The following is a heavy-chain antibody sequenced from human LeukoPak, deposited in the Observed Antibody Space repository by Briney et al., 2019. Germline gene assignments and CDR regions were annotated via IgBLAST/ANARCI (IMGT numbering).Heavy chain of an antibody. CDR1: GFTFSSYA. CDR2: ISYDGTNK. CDR3: ARDPLYTNSPPSYFDY. D-gene: IGHD2-2*02. Sequence: PGRSLRLSCAASGFTFSSYAMNWVRQAPGKGLEWVAIISYDGTNKDYADSVKGRFTISRDKSRNTLYLQMNSLRAEDTAVYYCARDPLYTNSPPSYFDYWGQGTLVTVSS. V-gene: IGHV3-30-3*01. J-gene: IGHJ4*02.